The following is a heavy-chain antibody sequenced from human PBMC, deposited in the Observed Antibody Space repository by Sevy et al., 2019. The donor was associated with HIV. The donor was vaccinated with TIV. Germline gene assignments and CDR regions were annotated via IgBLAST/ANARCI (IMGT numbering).Heavy chain of an antibody. CDR1: GFTLDDYA. D-gene: IGHD2-15*01. V-gene: IGHV3-49*03. Sequence: GGSLRLSCTTSGFTLDDYAMSWFRQAPGKGLEWVAFITRNSYQAYGGTTDYGASVKGRFIISRDDSKSIAYLQMSSLKTEDTAVYYCTRGLAAADTPEYYFDYWGQGTLVTVSS. J-gene: IGHJ4*02. CDR2: ITRNSYQAYGGTT. CDR3: TRGLAAADTPEYYFDY.